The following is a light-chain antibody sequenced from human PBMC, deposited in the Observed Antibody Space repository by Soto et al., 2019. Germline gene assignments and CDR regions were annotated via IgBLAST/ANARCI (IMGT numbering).Light chain of an antibody. Sequence: EIVLTQSPATLSLSPGERATLSCRASQSVSSFLDWYQQKPGQAPRLLIYHASNRAPGIPARFSGSGSGTDFTLTISSLEPEDFAVYYCQQRSNWPLTFGPGTKVDIK. J-gene: IGKJ3*01. CDR2: HAS. V-gene: IGKV3-11*01. CDR3: QQRSNWPLT. CDR1: QSVSSF.